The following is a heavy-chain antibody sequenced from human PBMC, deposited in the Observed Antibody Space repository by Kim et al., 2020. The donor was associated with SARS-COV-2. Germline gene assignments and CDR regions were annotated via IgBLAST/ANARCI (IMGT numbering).Heavy chain of an antibody. Sequence: SETLSLTCAVYGGSFSGYYWSWIRQPPGKGLEWIGEINHSGSTNYNPSLKSRVTISVDTSKNQFSLKLSSVTAADTAVYYCARSGGYLYYFDYWGQGTLVTVSS. CDR1: GGSFSGYY. CDR3: ARSGGYLYYFDY. D-gene: IGHD1-26*01. V-gene: IGHV4-34*01. CDR2: INHSGST. J-gene: IGHJ4*02.